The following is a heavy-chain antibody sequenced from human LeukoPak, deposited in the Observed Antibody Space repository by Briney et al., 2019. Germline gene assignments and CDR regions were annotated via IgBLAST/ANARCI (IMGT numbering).Heavy chain of an antibody. CDR1: RFTFSSYA. CDR2: ISGSGGST. J-gene: IGHJ4*02. CDR3: AKDQVLRYFDWLFY. D-gene: IGHD3-9*01. Sequence: GGSLRLSCAASRFTFSSYAISWVRQAPGKGLEWVSAISGSGGSTYYADSVKGRFTISRDNSKNTLYLQMNSLRAEDTAVYYCAKDQVLRYFDWLFYWGQGTLVTVSS. V-gene: IGHV3-23*01.